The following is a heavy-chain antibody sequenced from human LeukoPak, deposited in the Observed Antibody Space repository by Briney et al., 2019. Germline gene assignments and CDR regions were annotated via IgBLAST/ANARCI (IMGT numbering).Heavy chain of an antibody. CDR1: GFTFSNAW. D-gene: IGHD3-22*01. CDR2: IKSKTDGGTT. CDR3: TTGQNYYDSSGPLDY. Sequence: GGSLRLSCAASGFTFSNAWMSWVRQAPGKGLEWVGRIKSKTDGGTTDYAAPVKGRFTISRDDSKNTLYLQMNSLKTEDTAVYYCTTGQNYYDSSGPLDYWGQGTLVTVSS. V-gene: IGHV3-15*01. J-gene: IGHJ4*02.